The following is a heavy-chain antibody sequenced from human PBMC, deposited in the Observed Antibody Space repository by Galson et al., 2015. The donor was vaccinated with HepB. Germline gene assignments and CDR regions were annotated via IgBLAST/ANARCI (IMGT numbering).Heavy chain of an antibody. CDR1: GYTLTDLS. CDR3: ATENIVVVPAATYAFDI. Sequence: SVKVSCKVSGYTLTDLSMHWVRQAPGKGLEWMGGFDPEDGETIYAQKFQGRVTMTEDTSTDTAYMELSSLRSEDTAVYYCATENIVVVPAATYAFDIWGQGTMVTVSS. J-gene: IGHJ3*02. V-gene: IGHV1-24*01. CDR2: FDPEDGET. D-gene: IGHD2-2*01.